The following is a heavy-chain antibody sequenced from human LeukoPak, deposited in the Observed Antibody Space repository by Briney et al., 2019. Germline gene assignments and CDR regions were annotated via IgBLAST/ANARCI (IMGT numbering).Heavy chain of an antibody. CDR3: ARGGPRYCSGGSCYFGY. Sequence: SETLSLTCAVYGGSFSGYYWSWIRQPPGKGLEWIGEINHSGSTNYNPSLKSRVTVSVDTSKNQFSLKLSSVTAADTAVYYCARGGPRYCSGGSCYFGYWGQGTLVTVSS. CDR2: INHSGST. CDR1: GGSFSGYY. V-gene: IGHV4-34*01. J-gene: IGHJ4*02. D-gene: IGHD2-15*01.